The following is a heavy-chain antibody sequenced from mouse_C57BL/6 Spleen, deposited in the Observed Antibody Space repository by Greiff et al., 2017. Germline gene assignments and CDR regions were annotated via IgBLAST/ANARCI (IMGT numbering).Heavy chain of an antibody. CDR2: IYPRSGNT. CDR1: GYTFTSYG. V-gene: IGHV1-81*01. CDR3: ARGGSSGYVGTWLAY. D-gene: IGHD3-2*02. Sequence: QVQLQQSGAELARPGASVKLSCKASGYTFTSYGISWVKQRTGQGLEWIGEIYPRSGNTYYNEKFKGKATLTADKSSSTAYMELRSLTSEDSAVYFCARGGSSGYVGTWLAYWGQGTLVTVSA. J-gene: IGHJ3*01.